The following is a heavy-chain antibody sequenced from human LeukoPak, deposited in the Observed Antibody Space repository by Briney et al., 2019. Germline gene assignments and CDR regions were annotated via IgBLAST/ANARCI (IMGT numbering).Heavy chain of an antibody. CDR3: ARSSSWLRYYYYYGMDV. V-gene: IGHV1-8*01. J-gene: IGHJ6*02. D-gene: IGHD6-13*01. CDR2: MNPNSGNT. Sequence: ASVKVSCKASGYTFTSYDINWVRQATGQGLEWMGWMNPNSGNTGYAQKFQGRVTMTRNTSISTAYIELSSLRSEDTAVYYCARSSSWLRYYYYYGMDVWGQGTTVTVSS. CDR1: GYTFTSYD.